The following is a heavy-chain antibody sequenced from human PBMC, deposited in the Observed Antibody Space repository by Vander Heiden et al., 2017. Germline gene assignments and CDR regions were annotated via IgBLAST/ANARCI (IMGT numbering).Heavy chain of an antibody. J-gene: IGHJ6*01. CDR2: QWYDGVNQ. CDR1: VFTFSSYG. Sequence: QAQLVQSGEGVAQPGRSLRLSCVASVFTFSSYGMQWVRHAPGNGLDWGAVQWYDGVNQSYADSVRGRFTISRNNSKNPVYLQMNTLRAGDPAVYQCARGLSPDCVNHVSSPRHYYYY. V-gene: IGHV3-33*01. CDR3: ARGLSPDCVNHVSSPRHYYYY. D-gene: IGHD2-21*01.